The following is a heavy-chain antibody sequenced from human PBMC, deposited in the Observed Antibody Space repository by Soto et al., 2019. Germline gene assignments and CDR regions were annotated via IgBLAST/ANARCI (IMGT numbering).Heavy chain of an antibody. D-gene: IGHD6-19*01. CDR1: GGSISSSSYY. J-gene: IGHJ3*02. CDR2: IYYSGST. Sequence: QLQLQESGPGLVKPSETLSLTCTVSGGSISSSSYYWGWIRQPPGKGLEWIGSIYYSGSTYYNPSLKCRVTFSVDTSKNQFSLKLSSVTAADTAVYYCARMYSSGYDAFDIWGQGTKVTV. CDR3: ARMYSSGYDAFDI. V-gene: IGHV4-39*01.